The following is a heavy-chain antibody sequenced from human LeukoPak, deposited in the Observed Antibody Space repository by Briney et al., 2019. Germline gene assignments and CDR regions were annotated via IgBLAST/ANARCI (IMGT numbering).Heavy chain of an antibody. CDR1: GYTFTSYG. J-gene: IGHJ4*02. CDR2: ISAYNGNT. D-gene: IGHD6-13*01. CDR3: VRDPRRYSSSWDFDY. V-gene: IGHV1-18*01. Sequence: GASVKVSCKASGYTFTSYGISWVRQAPGQGLEWMGWISAYNGNTNYAQKLQGRVTMTTDTSTSTAYMELRSLRSDDTAVYYCVRDPRRYSSSWDFDYWGQGTLVTVSS.